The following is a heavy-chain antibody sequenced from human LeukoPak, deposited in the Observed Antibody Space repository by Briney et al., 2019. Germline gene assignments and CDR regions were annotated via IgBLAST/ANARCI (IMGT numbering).Heavy chain of an antibody. CDR2: MNPNSGIT. J-gene: IGHJ4*02. CDR3: ASGSSGRYGRDY. D-gene: IGHD1-26*01. Sequence: SVTPSCTASGYTSTSYDINWERQAAGHGLEWLGWMNPNSGITASTQTFQCRVTITRDTSTNTAYMELGRHRSEDTAVYYCASGSSGRYGRDYWGQGTLVTVSS. V-gene: IGHV1-8*01. CDR1: GYTSTSYD.